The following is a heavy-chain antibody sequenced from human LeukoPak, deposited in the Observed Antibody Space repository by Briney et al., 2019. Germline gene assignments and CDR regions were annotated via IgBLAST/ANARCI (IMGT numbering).Heavy chain of an antibody. CDR3: ATTVLLWFGESL. CDR1: GFTFSSYS. V-gene: IGHV3-21*01. D-gene: IGHD3-10*01. CDR2: ISSSSSYI. Sequence: PGGSLRLSCAASGFTFSSYSMNWVRQAPGKGLEWVSSISSSSSYIYYADSVKGRFTISRDNAKNSLYLQMNSLRAEDTAVYYCATTVLLWFGESLWGQGTLVTVSS. J-gene: IGHJ4*02.